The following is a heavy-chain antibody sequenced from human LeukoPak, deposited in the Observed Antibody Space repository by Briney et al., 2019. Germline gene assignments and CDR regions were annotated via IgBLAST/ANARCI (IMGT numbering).Heavy chain of an antibody. J-gene: IGHJ4*02. CDR1: GFTFSSYG. V-gene: IGHV3-30*18. Sequence: GGSLRLSCAASGFTFSSYGMHWVRQAPGKGLEWVAVISYGGSNKYYADSVKGRFTISRDNSKNTLYLQMNSLRAEDTAVYYCAKARGYTVVQTPFDYWGQGTLVTVSS. D-gene: IGHD4-23*01. CDR3: AKARGYTVVQTPFDY. CDR2: ISYGGSNK.